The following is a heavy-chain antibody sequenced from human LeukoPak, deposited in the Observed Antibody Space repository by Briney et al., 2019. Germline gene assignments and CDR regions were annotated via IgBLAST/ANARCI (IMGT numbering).Heavy chain of an antibody. CDR1: GFTFDDYA. J-gene: IGHJ4*02. CDR3: AKDMEPTVTTLGGAIDY. V-gene: IGHV3-9*03. Sequence: PGRSLRLSCAASGFTFDDYAMHWVRQAPGKGLEWVSGISWNSGSIGYADSVKGRFTISRDNAKNSLYPQMNSLRAEDMALYNCAKDMEPTVTTLGGAIDYWGQGTLVTVSS. CDR2: ISWNSGSI. D-gene: IGHD4-17*01.